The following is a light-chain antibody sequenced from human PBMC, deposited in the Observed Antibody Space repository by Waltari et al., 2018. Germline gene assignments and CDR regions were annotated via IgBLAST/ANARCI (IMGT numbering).Light chain of an antibody. CDR3: SSYTPSATLL. CDR1: SSEVGTYNR. J-gene: IGLJ2*01. Sequence: QSALTQPPSVSGYPGQSVTLSRSGTSSEVGTYNRVSWYQQPPGTAPKLIIFEVSSRPSGVPDRFSGSKSGSTASLTISGLQAEDEGDYYCSSYTPSATLLFGGGTKLTVL. V-gene: IGLV2-18*02. CDR2: EVS.